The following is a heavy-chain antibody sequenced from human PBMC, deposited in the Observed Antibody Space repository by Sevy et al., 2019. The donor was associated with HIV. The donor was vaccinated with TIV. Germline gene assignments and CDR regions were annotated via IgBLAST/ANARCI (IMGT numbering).Heavy chain of an antibody. Sequence: ASVKVSCKASGYTFTSYGISWVRQAPGQGLEWMGWISAYNGNTNYAQKLQGRVTMTTDTSTITAYMELRSLRSDDTAVYYCARDPHPVLRYFDWLGGYYYYGMDVWGQGTTVTVSS. J-gene: IGHJ6*02. V-gene: IGHV1-18*01. D-gene: IGHD3-9*01. CDR1: GYTFTSYG. CDR3: ARDPHPVLRYFDWLGGYYYYGMDV. CDR2: ISAYNGNT.